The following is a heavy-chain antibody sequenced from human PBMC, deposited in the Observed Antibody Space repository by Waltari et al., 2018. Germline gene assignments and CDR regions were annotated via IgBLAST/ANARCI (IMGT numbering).Heavy chain of an antibody. CDR1: GGSISSYY. J-gene: IGHJ4*02. CDR2: IYYSGST. Sequence: QVQLQESGPGLVKPSETLSLTCTVSGGSISSYYWSWIRQPPGKGLEWIGYIYYSGSTNYNPSLKSRVTISVDTSKNQFSLKLSSVTAADTAVYYCARVGRWLRWGQGTLVTVSS. D-gene: IGHD6-19*01. CDR3: ARVGRWLR. V-gene: IGHV4-59*08.